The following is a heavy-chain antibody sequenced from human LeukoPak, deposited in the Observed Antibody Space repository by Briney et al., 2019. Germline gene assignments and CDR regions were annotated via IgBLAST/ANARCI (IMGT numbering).Heavy chain of an antibody. CDR1: GGSFSGYY. Sequence: SETLSLTCAVYGGSFSGYYWSWIRQPPGKGLEWIGEINHSGSTNYNPSLKSRVTISVDTSKNQFSLKLSSVTAADTAVYYCARGVVVITNHYLDYWGQGTLVTVSS. D-gene: IGHD3-22*01. CDR3: ARGVVVITNHYLDY. V-gene: IGHV4-34*01. CDR2: INHSGST. J-gene: IGHJ4*02.